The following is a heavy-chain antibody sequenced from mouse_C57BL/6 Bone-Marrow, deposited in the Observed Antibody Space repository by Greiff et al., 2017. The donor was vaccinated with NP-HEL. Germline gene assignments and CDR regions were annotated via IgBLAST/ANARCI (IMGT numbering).Heavy chain of an antibody. D-gene: IGHD1-1*01. J-gene: IGHJ3*01. CDR2: IWRGGST. CDR3: AKDHYYGSSLRFAY. CDR1: GFSLTSYG. V-gene: IGHV2-5*01. Sequence: VQGVESGPGLVQPSQSLSITCTVSGFSLTSYGVHWVRQSPGKGLEWLGVIWRGGSTDYNAAFMSRLSITKDNSKSQVFFKMNSLQADDTAIYYCAKDHYYGSSLRFAYWGQGTLVTVSA.